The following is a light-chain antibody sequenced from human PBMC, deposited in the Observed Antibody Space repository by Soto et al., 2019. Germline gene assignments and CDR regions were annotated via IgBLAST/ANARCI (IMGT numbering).Light chain of an antibody. CDR1: SGSIASNY. V-gene: IGLV6-57*03. Sequence: NFMLTQPHSVSESPGKTVTISCTHSSGSIASNYVQWYQQRPGSAPTTVIYEDNQRPSGVPDRFSGSIDSSSNSASLTISGLKTEDEADYYCQSYDSSNYVFGTGTKLTVL. J-gene: IGLJ1*01. CDR2: EDN. CDR3: QSYDSSNYV.